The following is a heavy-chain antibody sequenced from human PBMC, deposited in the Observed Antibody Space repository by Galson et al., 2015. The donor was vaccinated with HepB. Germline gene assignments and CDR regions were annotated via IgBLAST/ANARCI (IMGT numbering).Heavy chain of an antibody. V-gene: IGHV1-69*04. D-gene: IGHD5-24*01. Sequence: SVKVSCKASGGTFSSYAISWVRQAPGQGLEWMGRIIPILGIANYAQKFQGRVTITADKSTSTAYMELSSLRSEDTAVYYCASLSTGGLQSYWGQGTLVTVSS. CDR2: IIPILGIA. CDR1: GGTFSSYA. CDR3: ASLSTGGLQSY. J-gene: IGHJ4*02.